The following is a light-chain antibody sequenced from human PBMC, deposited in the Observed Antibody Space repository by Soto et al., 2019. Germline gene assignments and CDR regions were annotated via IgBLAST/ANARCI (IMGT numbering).Light chain of an antibody. J-gene: IGKJ4*01. CDR3: QQRGDWPPT. CDR1: QSLSRP. V-gene: IGKV3-11*01. CDR2: NTS. Sequence: EIVLTQSPATLSLSPGERATLSCRASQSLSRPLAWYQQIPGQAPRLLIFNTSNRATGIPARFSGSGSGTDFTLTISSLEPEDFAVYYCQQRGDWPPTFGGGTKVEIK.